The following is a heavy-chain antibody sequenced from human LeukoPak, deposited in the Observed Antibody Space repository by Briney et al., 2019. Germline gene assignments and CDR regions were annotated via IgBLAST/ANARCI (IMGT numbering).Heavy chain of an antibody. J-gene: IGHJ6*03. CDR1: GYSFTSYW. CDR2: IYPGDSDT. Sequence: GESLKISCKGSGYSFTSYWIGWVRQMPGKGLEWMGIIYPGDSDTRYSPSFQGQVTISADKSISTAYLQWSSLKASDTAMYYCARATCGGDCPNYYMDVWGKGTTVTVSS. D-gene: IGHD2-21*02. CDR3: ARATCGGDCPNYYMDV. V-gene: IGHV5-51*01.